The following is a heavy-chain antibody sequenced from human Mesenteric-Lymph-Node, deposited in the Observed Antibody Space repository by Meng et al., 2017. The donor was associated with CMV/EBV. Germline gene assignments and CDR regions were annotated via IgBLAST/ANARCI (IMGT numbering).Heavy chain of an antibody. J-gene: IGHJ6*02. CDR2: INPYQGNT. CDR3: ARGTPPSYYYGMDV. V-gene: IGHV1-18*01. Sequence: SNYSFTSYGPSWVRHAPGQGLEWVGWINPYQGNTTYAQKFQGSVTMTTDTSTSTAYMELRSLRSDDTAVYYCARGTPPSYYYGMDVWGQGTTVTVSS. CDR1: NYSFTSYG.